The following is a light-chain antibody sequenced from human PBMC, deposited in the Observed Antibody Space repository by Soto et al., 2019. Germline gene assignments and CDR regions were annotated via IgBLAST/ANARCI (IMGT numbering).Light chain of an antibody. CDR1: SSNIGSNT. J-gene: IGLJ1*01. CDR2: DND. CDR3: ATWDDSRNGYV. V-gene: IGLV1-44*01. Sequence: QSVLTRPPSASGTPGQSVTSSASGSSSNIGSNTVSWYQQVPGTAPKLLIYDNDERPSGVPGRFSGSKSGTSASLAISGLQSEDEADYYCATWDDSRNGYVFGPGTKVTVL.